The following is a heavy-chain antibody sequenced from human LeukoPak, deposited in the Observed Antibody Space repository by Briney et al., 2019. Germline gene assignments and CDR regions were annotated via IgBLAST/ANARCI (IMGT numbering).Heavy chain of an antibody. Sequence: SETLSLTCTASGGSISSYYWSWIRQPLGKGLEWIGYIYYSGSTNYNASLKSRVTISVDTSKNQFSLKLSSVTAADTAVYYCARNIPKYDSLDYWGQGTLVTVSS. V-gene: IGHV4-59*01. J-gene: IGHJ4*02. CDR1: GGSISSYY. CDR2: IYYSGST. CDR3: ARNIPKYDSLDY. D-gene: IGHD3-3*01.